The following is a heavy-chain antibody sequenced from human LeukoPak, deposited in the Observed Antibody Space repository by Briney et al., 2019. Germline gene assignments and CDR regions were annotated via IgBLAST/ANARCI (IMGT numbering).Heavy chain of an antibody. Sequence: GGSPRLSCAASGFTFSSYTMNWVRQAPGKGLEWVSSISSSTSYIYYADSVKGRFTISRDNAKNSLYLRMNSLRAEDTAVYYCARGGDYYGSGTLLYYYYMDVWGKGTTVTVSS. CDR3: ARGGDYYGSGTLLYYYYMDV. V-gene: IGHV3-21*01. J-gene: IGHJ6*03. CDR1: GFTFSSYT. D-gene: IGHD3-10*01. CDR2: ISSSTSYI.